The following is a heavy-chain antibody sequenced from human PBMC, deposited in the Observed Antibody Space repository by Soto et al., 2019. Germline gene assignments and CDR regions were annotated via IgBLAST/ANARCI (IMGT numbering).Heavy chain of an antibody. V-gene: IGHV4-31*03. CDR3: ARVIAARHGIYFDC. CDR2: IYYSGST. J-gene: IGHJ4*02. D-gene: IGHD6-6*01. Sequence: QVQLQESCPGLVKPSQTLSLTCTVSGGSISSGGYYWSRMRQHTGKGLEWSGYIYYSGSTYYNPSLKSRVTIAVDPSKNQFSLKLSSVTAADTAVYYCARVIAARHGIYFDCGGQGTLVTVSS. CDR1: GGSISSGGYY.